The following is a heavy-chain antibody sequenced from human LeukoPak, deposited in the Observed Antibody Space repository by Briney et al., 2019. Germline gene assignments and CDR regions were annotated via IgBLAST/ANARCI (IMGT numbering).Heavy chain of an antibody. J-gene: IGHJ4*02. CDR1: GFTFGDYA. Sequence: PGGSLRLSCTAPGFTFGDYAMSWVRQAPGKGLEWVGFIRSKAYGGTTEYAASVKSRFAISRDDSKSIAYLQMNSLKTEDTAVYYCTRTILGYYYDSSGYWFDYWGQGTLVTVSS. D-gene: IGHD3-22*01. CDR2: IRSKAYGGTT. CDR3: TRTILGYYYDSSGYWFDY. V-gene: IGHV3-49*04.